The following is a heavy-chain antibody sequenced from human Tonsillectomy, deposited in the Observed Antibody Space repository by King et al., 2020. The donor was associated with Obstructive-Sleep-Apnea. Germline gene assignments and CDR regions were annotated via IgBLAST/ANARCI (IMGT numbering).Heavy chain of an antibody. CDR2: IAYDGNKK. J-gene: IGHJ4*02. D-gene: IGHD3-9*01. CDR3: GRAEYFXWXATWXAPVN. V-gene: IGHV3-30-3*01. Sequence: QLVQSGGGVVQPGRSLRLSCAASGFTFSSYVFHWVRQAPGKGLEWVAVIAYDGNKKFYADSVKGRFTLSRDDAKNTVYLQMNSLRAEDTAVYYCGRAEYFXWXATWXAPVNWGQGTLVTVSS. CDR1: GFTFSSYV.